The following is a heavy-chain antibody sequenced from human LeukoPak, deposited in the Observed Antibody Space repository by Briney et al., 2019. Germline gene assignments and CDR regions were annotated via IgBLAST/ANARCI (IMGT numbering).Heavy chain of an antibody. J-gene: IGHJ5*02. V-gene: IGHV4-59*01. CDR2: IYYSGST. CDR3: ARDDIFGGSGRGFDP. CDR1: GGSISSYY. D-gene: IGHD3-10*01. Sequence: PSETLSLTCTVSGGSISSYYWSWIRQPPGKGLEWIGYIYYSGSTNYNPSLKSRVTISVDTSKNQFSLKLSSVTAADTAVYYCARDDIFGGSGRGFDPWGQGTLVTVSS.